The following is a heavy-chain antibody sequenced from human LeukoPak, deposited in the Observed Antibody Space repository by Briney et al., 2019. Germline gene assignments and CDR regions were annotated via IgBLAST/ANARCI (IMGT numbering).Heavy chain of an antibody. D-gene: IGHD7-27*01. CDR3: AKDSELGKDYYYYYYMDV. J-gene: IGHJ6*03. V-gene: IGHV3-30*18. CDR2: ISYDGSNK. CDR1: GFTFSSYG. Sequence: PGGSLRLSCAASGFTFSSYGMHWVRQAPGKGLEWVAVISYDGSNKYYADSVKGRFTISRDNSKNTLYLQMNSLRAEDTAVYYCAKDSELGKDYYYYYYMDVWGKGTTVTVSS.